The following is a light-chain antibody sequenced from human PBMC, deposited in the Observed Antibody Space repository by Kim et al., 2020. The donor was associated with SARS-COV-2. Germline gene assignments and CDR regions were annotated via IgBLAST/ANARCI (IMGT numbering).Light chain of an antibody. J-gene: IGLJ2*01. V-gene: IGLV1-40*01. CDR1: SSNIGAHYD. CDR2: GNT. CDR3: QSYDSGLSGHVV. Sequence: VTSSGTGSSSNIGAHYDVHWYQQLPGTAPKLLIYGNTDRPSGVPDRFSGSTSGTSASLAITGLQAEDEADYFCQSYDSGLSGHVVFGGGTQLTVL.